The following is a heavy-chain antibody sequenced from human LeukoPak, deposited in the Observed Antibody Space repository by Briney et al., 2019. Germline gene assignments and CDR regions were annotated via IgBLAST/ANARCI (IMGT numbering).Heavy chain of an antibody. D-gene: IGHD5-24*01. CDR2: IYPGDSDT. J-gene: IGHJ4*02. Sequence: HGAPLKISCKGSGYSFTSYWIGWVRQMPGKGLERMEIIYPGDSDTSYSPSFQGQVTISADKSISTAYLQWSSLKASDTAMYYCARRRDGHGDYWGQGTLVTVSS. V-gene: IGHV5-51*01. CDR3: ARRRDGHGDY. CDR1: GYSFTSYW.